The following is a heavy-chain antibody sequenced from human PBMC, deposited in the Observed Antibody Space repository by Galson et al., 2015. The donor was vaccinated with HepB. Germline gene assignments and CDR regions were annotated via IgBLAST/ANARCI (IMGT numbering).Heavy chain of an antibody. CDR2: FDPDDGET. CDR3: ATAGPNSSGWFAVDY. D-gene: IGHD6-19*01. V-gene: IGHV1-24*01. J-gene: IGHJ4*02. Sequence: SVKVSCKVSGYTLTELSMHWVRQAPGKGLEWMGGFDPDDGETIYAQKFQSRVTMTEDTSTDTAYMELSSLRSEDTAVYYCATAGPNSSGWFAVDYWGQGTLVTVSS. CDR1: GYTLTELS.